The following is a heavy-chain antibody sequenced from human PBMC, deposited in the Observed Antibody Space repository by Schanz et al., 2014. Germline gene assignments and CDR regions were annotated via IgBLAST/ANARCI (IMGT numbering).Heavy chain of an antibody. Sequence: EVQLVESGGGLVQPGGSLRLSCAASGFTFSSYCINWVRQAPGKGLEWVANINQDGSEKYYVDSVKGRFTISRDNAKNSLFLQMNSLSAEDTAVYYCAKVAPAATYLDSWGQGTLVTVSS. CDR2: INQDGSEK. CDR3: AKVAPAATYLDS. CDR1: GFTFSSYC. J-gene: IGHJ4*02. V-gene: IGHV3-7*03. D-gene: IGHD2-2*01.